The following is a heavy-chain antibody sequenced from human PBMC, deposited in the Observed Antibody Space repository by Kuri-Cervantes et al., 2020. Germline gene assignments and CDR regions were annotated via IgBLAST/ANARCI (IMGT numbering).Heavy chain of an antibody. Sequence: GESLKISCSASGFTFSDCYMSWIRQAPGKGLEWVAYISSSGSTIYYADSVKGRFTISRDNAKNSLYLQMNSLRAEDTAVYYCARDLEGYDWGGMDVWGQGTTVTVSS. D-gene: IGHD5-12*01. CDR1: GFTFSDCY. V-gene: IGHV3-11*01. CDR2: ISSSGSTI. CDR3: ARDLEGYDWGGMDV. J-gene: IGHJ6*02.